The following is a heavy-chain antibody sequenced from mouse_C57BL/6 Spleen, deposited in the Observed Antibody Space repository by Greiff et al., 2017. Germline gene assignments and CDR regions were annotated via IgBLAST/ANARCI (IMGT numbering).Heavy chain of an antibody. V-gene: IGHV3-3*01. D-gene: IGHD2-4*01. Sequence: EVQLQESGPSLVRPSQTLSLTCTVTGFSINSDCYWIWIRQFPGNKLEYIGYTFYSGITYYNPSLESRTYITRDTSKNPFSLKLSSVTTEDTATYYCARAAYDYHWYFDVWGTGTTVTVSS. CDR3: ARAAYDYHWYFDV. CDR1: GFSINSDCY. J-gene: IGHJ1*03. CDR2: TFYSGIT.